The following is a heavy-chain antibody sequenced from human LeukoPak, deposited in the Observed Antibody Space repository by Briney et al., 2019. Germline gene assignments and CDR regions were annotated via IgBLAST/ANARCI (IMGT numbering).Heavy chain of an antibody. CDR3: AKTHSSGEYFQH. CDR2: ISYDGSNK. V-gene: IGHV3-30*18. J-gene: IGHJ1*01. D-gene: IGHD3-22*01. CDR1: GFTFSSYG. Sequence: GRSLRLSCAASGFTFSSYGMHWVRQAPGKGLEWVAVISYDGSNKYYADSVKGRFTISRDNSKNTLYLQMNSLRAEDTAVYYRAKTHSSGEYFQHWGQGTLVTVSS.